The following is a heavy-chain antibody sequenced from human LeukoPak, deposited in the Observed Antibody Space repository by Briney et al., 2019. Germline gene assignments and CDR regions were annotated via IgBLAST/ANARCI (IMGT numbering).Heavy chain of an antibody. D-gene: IGHD2-15*01. CDR2: ISSSSSYI. J-gene: IGHJ6*03. V-gene: IGHV3-21*01. Sequence: GGSLRLSCAASGFTFSSYSMNWVRQAPGKGLEWVSSISSSSSYIYYADSVKGRFTISRDNAKDSLYLQMNSLRAGDTAVYYCARGGGGYCSGGRCNFYRYYMDVWGKGTTVTVSS. CDR1: GFTFSSYS. CDR3: ARGGGGYCSGGRCNFYRYYMDV.